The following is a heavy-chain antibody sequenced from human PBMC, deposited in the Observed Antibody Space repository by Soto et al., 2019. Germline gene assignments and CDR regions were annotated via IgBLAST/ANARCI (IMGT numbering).Heavy chain of an antibody. CDR2: LSYDGSNK. CDR3: AKDVGSFSNYYGMDV. V-gene: IGHV3-30*18. J-gene: IGHJ6*02. Sequence: GSLRLSCAASGFTFSTYGMHWVRQAPGKGLEWVAVLSYDGSNKYYADSVKGRFTISRDNSKNTLYLQMNSLRAEDTAVYYCAKDVGSFSNYYGMDVWGQGTTVTVSS. CDR1: GFTFSTYG. D-gene: IGHD3-10*01.